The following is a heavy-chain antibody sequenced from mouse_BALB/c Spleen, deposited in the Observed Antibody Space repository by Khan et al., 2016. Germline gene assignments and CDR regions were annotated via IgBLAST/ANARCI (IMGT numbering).Heavy chain of an antibody. CDR3: RSVYFDY. Sequence: EVKLKVSGGGLVQPGGSMKLSCAASGFTFSDAWMDWVRQSPEKGLEWVAEIRRKANNHASYFTESVKGRFTISRDASKSSVYLQMNSLRADDTGIYYCRSVYFDYWGQGTTLIVSS. J-gene: IGHJ2*01. CDR1: GFTFSDAW. V-gene: IGHV6-6*01. CDR2: IRRKANNHAS.